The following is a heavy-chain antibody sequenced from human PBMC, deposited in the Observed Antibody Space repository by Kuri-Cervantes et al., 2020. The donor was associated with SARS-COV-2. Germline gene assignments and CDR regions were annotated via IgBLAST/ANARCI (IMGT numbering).Heavy chain of an antibody. V-gene: IGHV5-51*01. CDR1: GYSFTSYW. J-gene: IGHJ6*02. D-gene: IGHD5-18*01. CDR3: ARQEVDTAMVAGAYYYYGMDV. Sequence: KVSCKGSGYSFTSYWIGWVRQMPGKGLEWMGIIYPGDSDTRYSPSFQGQVTISADKSISTAYLQWSSLKASDTAMYYCARQEVDTAMVAGAYYYYGMDVWGQGTTVTVSS. CDR2: IYPGDSDT.